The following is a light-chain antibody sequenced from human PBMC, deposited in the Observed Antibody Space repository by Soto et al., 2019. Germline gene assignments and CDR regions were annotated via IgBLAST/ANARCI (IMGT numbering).Light chain of an antibody. CDR2: AAS. Sequence: DIQMTQSPSTLSASVGDRVTITCRASQSISSWLAWYQQKPGKAPKLLIFAASSLQSGVPSRFSGSRSGPDFTLTISSLQPEDFATYYCQQSYSSPPMFGQGTKVDIK. CDR3: QQSYSSPPM. CDR1: QSISSW. J-gene: IGKJ1*01. V-gene: IGKV1-39*01.